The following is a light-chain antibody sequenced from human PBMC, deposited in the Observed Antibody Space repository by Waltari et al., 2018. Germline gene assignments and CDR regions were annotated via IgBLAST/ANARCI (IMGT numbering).Light chain of an antibody. V-gene: IGKV3-20*01. J-gene: IGKJ1*01. CDR3: QMYVSLPAT. Sequence: EIVLTQSPGTLSLSPGERATLSCRASQSVGRSLAWYQQKPGQAPRLLIYDASSRATGIPDWFSGSGSGTDFSLTISRLEPEDFAVYYCQMYVSLPATFGQGTKVEIK. CDR1: QSVGRS. CDR2: DAS.